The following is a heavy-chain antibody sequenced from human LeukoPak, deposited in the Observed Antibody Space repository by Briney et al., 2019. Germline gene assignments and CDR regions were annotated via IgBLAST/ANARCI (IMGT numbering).Heavy chain of an antibody. J-gene: IGHJ6*02. D-gene: IGHD2-21*01. CDR1: GYTFTSYA. V-gene: IGHV7-4-1*02. CDR3: ATYNLRGCRNGNCYRSFFYYGMDV. Sequence: ASVKVSCKASGYTFTSYAMNWVRQAPGQGLEWMGWINTNTGNPTYAQGFTGRFVFSLDTSVNTAYLQWSSLTASDTATYYCATYNLRGCRNGNCYRSFFYYGMDVWGQGTAVTVSS. CDR2: INTNTGNP.